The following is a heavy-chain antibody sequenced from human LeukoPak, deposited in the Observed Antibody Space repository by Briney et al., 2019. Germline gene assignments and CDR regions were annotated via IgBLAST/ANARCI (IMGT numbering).Heavy chain of an antibody. CDR2: IRYDGNNK. CDR3: ARDPYSGGYGDYYYYYMDL. V-gene: IGHV3-30*02. D-gene: IGHD1-26*01. J-gene: IGHJ6*03. Sequence: GGSLRLSCAASGFTLSSYGIHWVRQAPGKGLEWVAFIRYDGNNKYYADSVKGRFTISRDNAKNSLYLQMNSLRAEDTAVYYCARDPYSGGYGDYYYYYMDLWGQGTTVTISS. CDR1: GFTLSSYG.